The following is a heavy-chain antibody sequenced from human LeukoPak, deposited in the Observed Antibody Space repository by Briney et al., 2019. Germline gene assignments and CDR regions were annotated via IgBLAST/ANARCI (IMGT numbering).Heavy chain of an antibody. V-gene: IGHV3-20*04. CDR2: INWNGGST. CDR1: GFTFDDYG. D-gene: IGHD3-3*01. Sequence: PGGSLRLSCAASGFTFDDYGMSWVRQVPGKGLEWVSGINWNGGSTGYADSVKGRSTISRDNAKNSLYLQMNSLRAEDTALYYCARGRGVVGSLGYFDYWGQGTLVTVSS. J-gene: IGHJ4*02. CDR3: ARGRGVVGSLGYFDY.